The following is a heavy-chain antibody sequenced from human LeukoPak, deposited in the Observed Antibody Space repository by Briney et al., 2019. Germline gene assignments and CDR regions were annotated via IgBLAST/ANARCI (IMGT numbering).Heavy chain of an antibody. J-gene: IGHJ4*02. CDR2: IYYSGST. V-gene: IGHV4-30-4*01. D-gene: IGHD5-18*01. CDR3: ARVDTAMVPPDY. Sequence: SETLSLPCTVSGGSISSGDYYWRRIRQPPGKGLEWIGYIYYSGSTYYNPSLKSRVTISVDTSKNQYSLKLSSVTAADTAVYYCARVDTAMVPPDYWGQGTLVTVSS. CDR1: GGSISSGDYY.